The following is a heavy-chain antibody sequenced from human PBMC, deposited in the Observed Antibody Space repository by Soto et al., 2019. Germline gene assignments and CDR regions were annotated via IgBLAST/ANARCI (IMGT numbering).Heavy chain of an antibody. D-gene: IGHD2-15*01. V-gene: IGHV4-34*01. CDR2: ISHSGST. Sequence: SETLSLTCAVYGGSFSGYYWSWIRQPPGKGLEWIGEISHSGSTNYNPSLKSRVTISVDTSENQFSLKLRSVTAADTAVYYCARGYGYCSGGSCPIDYWGQGTLVTVAS. CDR3: ARGYGYCSGGSCPIDY. J-gene: IGHJ4*02. CDR1: GGSFSGYY.